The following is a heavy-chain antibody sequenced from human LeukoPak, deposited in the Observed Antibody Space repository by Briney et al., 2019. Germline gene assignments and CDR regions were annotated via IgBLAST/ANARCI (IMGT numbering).Heavy chain of an antibody. CDR3: ASAPLRGGNVYFDA. Sequence: GGSLRLSCAASGFTFSSYAMSWVRQAPGKGLEWVSLISGSGDSTYSADSVKGRFTISRDKSKNMLYLQINSLRAEDTAVYYCASAPLRGGNVYFDAWGQGILVTVSS. J-gene: IGHJ4*02. CDR1: GFTFSSYA. CDR2: ISGSGDST. D-gene: IGHD4-23*01. V-gene: IGHV3-23*01.